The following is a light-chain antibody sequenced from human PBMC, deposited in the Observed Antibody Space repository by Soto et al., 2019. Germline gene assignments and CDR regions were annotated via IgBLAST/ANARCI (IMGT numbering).Light chain of an antibody. CDR3: TSSKINSYL. J-gene: IGLJ1*01. CDR1: SSDVDLYNF. V-gene: IGLV2-14*01. Sequence: LAQPASFCVSPGHSVAISCTGTSSDVDLYNFVSWYQQHPGKAPKLMIYEVSNRSSGVSSRFSGSKSGNTASLTISGIRAQDEPDHQCTSSKINSYLFGNGKKVHVL. CDR2: EVS.